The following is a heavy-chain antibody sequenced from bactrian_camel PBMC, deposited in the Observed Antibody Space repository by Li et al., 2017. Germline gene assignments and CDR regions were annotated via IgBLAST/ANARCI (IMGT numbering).Heavy chain of an antibody. J-gene: IGHJ6*01. CDR1: GFTFGDHD. CDR2: LTIDDHQ. V-gene: IGHV3S53*01. CDR3: AAEASYSGDLFGF. D-gene: IGHD2*01. Sequence: HVQLVESGGGLVQPGGSLRLSCTASGFTFGDHDAAWYRQAPGRECEQISTLTIDDHQWYADSVKGRFTISRDNAKNTVYLSMTRLKPEDTAVYYCAAEASYSGDLFGFWGQGTQVTVS.